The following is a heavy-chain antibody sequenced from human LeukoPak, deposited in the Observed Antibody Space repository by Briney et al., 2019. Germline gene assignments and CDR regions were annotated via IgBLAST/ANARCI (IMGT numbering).Heavy chain of an antibody. V-gene: IGHV3-48*01. CDR2: INVVNGAI. D-gene: IGHD3-10*01. CDR1: GFTLRYYQ. Sequence: GGSLRLSCATSGFTLRYYQMNWVRQAPGKGLEWVSYINVVNGAIYYADSVKGRFTISGDIATNSVYLQMNSLRAEDTALYYCVRDGNRGYDMDVWGQGTAVTVSS. J-gene: IGHJ6*02. CDR3: VRDGNRGYDMDV.